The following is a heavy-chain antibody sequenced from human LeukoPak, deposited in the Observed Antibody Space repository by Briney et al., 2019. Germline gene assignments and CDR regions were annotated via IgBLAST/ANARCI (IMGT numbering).Heavy chain of an antibody. CDR1: GFTFSSYA. CDR2: ISGSGGST. CDR3: AKEPSYYYDSSSYFWEPHGAFDI. D-gene: IGHD3-22*01. J-gene: IGHJ3*02. V-gene: IGHV3-23*01. Sequence: GGSLRLSCAASGFTFSSYAMSWVRQAPGKGLEWVSAISGSGGSTYYADSVKGRFTISRDNSKNTLYLQMNSLRAEDTAVYYCAKEPSYYYDSSSYFWEPHGAFDIWGQGTMVTVSS.